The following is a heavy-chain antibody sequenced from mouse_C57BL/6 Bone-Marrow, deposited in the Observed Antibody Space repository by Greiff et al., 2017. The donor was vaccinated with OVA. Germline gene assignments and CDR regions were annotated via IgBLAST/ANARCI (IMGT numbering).Heavy chain of an antibody. CDR1: GYTFTSYW. D-gene: IGHD2-5*01. Sequence: VQLQQPGAELVKPGASVKMSCKASGYTFTSYWITWVKQRPGQGLEWIGDIYPGSGSTNYNEKFKSKATLTVDTSSSTAYMQLSSLTSEDSAVYYCAISNYLYYYAMDYWGQGTSVTVSS. CDR2: IYPGSGST. V-gene: IGHV1-55*01. J-gene: IGHJ4*01. CDR3: AISNYLYYYAMDY.